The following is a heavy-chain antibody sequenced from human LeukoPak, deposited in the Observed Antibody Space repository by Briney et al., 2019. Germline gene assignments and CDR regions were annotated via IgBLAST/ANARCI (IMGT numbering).Heavy chain of an antibody. J-gene: IGHJ3*02. Sequence: PSETLSLTCTVSGGSISSYYWSWLRQLAGKGLEWIGRIYTSGSTNYNPSLKSRVTISVDKSKNQFSLKLSSVTAADTAVYYCARDRSEAFDIWGQGTMVTVSS. D-gene: IGHD3-16*02. CDR2: IYTSGST. CDR3: ARDRSEAFDI. V-gene: IGHV4-4*07. CDR1: GGSISSYY.